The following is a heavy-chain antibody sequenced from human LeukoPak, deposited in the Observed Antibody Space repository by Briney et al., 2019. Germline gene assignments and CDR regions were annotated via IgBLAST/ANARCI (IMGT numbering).Heavy chain of an antibody. CDR2: ITYDGSNK. CDR3: ARDPRRGGSSGYLLY. J-gene: IGHJ4*02. D-gene: IGHD3-22*01. V-gene: IGHV3-30-3*01. Sequence: GGSLRLSCAASGFTFSSYAMHWVRQAPGKGLEWVAVITYDGSNKYYADSVKGRFTISRDNSKNTLYLQMNSLRAEDTAVYYCARDPRRGGSSGYLLYWGQGTLVTVSS. CDR1: GFTFSSYA.